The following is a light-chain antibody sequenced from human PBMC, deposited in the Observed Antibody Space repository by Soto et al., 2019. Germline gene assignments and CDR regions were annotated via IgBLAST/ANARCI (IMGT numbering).Light chain of an antibody. CDR3: QHNGRAPCT. CDR1: QSVSGNY. CDR2: AVS. J-gene: IGKJ1*01. Sequence: EIVWTQSPCTMSLSPGERATLSCRASQSVSGNYLDWHQQKPGQAPRLLIYAVSRRDTGIPDRFSGSGSGTDFSLTISRREHEDFAVYYCQHNGRAPCTFGQGTKL. V-gene: IGKV3-20*01.